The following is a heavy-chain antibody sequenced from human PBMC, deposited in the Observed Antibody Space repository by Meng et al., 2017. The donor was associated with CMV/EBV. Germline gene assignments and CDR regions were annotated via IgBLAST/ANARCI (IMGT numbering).Heavy chain of an antibody. CDR3: ARGVYYDFWSGYYYYYGMDV. CDR1: GVSITNYY. V-gene: IGHV4-59*08. J-gene: IGHJ6*02. D-gene: IGHD3-3*01. CDR2: IHDSGST. Sequence: SETLSLTCSVSGVSITNYYWSWIRQPPGKGLEWIGYIHDSGSTNYNPSLKSRVTISVDTSKNQFSLKLSSVTAADTAVYYCARGVYYDFWSGYYYYYGMDVWGQGTTVTVSS.